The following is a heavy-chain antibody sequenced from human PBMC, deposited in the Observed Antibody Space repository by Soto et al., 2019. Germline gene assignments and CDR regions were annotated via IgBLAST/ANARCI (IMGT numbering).Heavy chain of an antibody. CDR3: ARTSRDSSSWYSTPYYYYGMDV. Sequence: PSETLSLTCTVSGGSVSSDSYYWSWIRQPPGKGLEWIGSIYYSGTTTYNPSLKSRVTISVDTSKNRFSLKLSSVTAADTAVYYCARTSRDSSSWYSTPYYYYGMDVWGQGTTVTVSS. V-gene: IGHV4-61*01. D-gene: IGHD6-13*01. CDR1: GGSVSSDSYY. J-gene: IGHJ6*02. CDR2: IYYSGTT.